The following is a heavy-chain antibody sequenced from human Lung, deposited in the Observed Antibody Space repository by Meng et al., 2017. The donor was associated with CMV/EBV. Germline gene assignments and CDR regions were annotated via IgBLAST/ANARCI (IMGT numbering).Heavy chain of an antibody. V-gene: IGHV3-21*01. D-gene: IGHD3-10*01. J-gene: IGHJ6*02. CDR1: GFTFSNYG. CDR3: ARDSGGLYGSGSYYYYGLDV. Sequence: GEXXKISCAASGFTFSNYGMNWVRQAPGKGLERLSYISSSSSFKDYADSVKGRFTISRDNAKNSLYLQMNNLRAEETDVYYCARDSGGLYGSGSYYYYGLDVWGQGNXVNGAS. CDR2: ISSSSSFK.